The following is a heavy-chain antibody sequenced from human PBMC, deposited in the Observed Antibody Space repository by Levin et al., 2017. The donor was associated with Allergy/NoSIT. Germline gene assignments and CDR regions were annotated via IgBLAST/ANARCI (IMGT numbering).Heavy chain of an antibody. D-gene: IGHD6-19*01. Sequence: GGSLRLSCAASGFTFSSYGMHWVRQAPGKGLEWVAVIWYDGSNKYYADSVKGRFTISRDNSKNTLYLQMNSLRAEDTAVYYCASTYVGGYSSGWYYFDYWGQGTLVTVSS. J-gene: IGHJ4*02. V-gene: IGHV3-33*01. CDR3: ASTYVGGYSSGWYYFDY. CDR2: IWYDGSNK. CDR1: GFTFSSYG.